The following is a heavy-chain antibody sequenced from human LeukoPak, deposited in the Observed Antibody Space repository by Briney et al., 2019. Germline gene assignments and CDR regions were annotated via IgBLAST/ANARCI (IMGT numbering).Heavy chain of an antibody. D-gene: IGHD3-9*01. CDR2: ISAYNGNT. CDR3: ARVVKSYYDILTGYYGYYYYGMDV. CDR1: GYTFTSYG. Sequence: ASVKVSCKASGYTFTSYGISWVRQAPGQGLEWMGWISAYNGNTNYAQKLQGRVTMTTDTSTSTAYMELRSLRSDDTAVYYCARVVKSYYDILTGYYGYYYYGMDVWGQGTTVTVSS. V-gene: IGHV1-18*01. J-gene: IGHJ6*02.